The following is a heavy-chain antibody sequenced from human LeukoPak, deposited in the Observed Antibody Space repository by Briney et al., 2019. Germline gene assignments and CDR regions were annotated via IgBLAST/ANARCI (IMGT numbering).Heavy chain of an antibody. D-gene: IGHD3-3*01. CDR3: ARLWSGLRPPDY. Sequence: SETLSLTCTVSGGSITSSSYYWGWIRQPPGKGLEWIGSIYYSANTYYNPSLKRRVTISADTSNNQFYLKLRSVTAADTAVYYCARLWSGLRPPDYWGQGTLVTVSS. V-gene: IGHV4-39*01. CDR1: GGSITSSSYY. J-gene: IGHJ4*02. CDR2: IYYSANT.